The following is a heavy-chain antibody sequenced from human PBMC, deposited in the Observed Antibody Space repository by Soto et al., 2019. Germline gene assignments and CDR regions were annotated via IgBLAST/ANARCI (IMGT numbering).Heavy chain of an antibody. V-gene: IGHV3-11*01. CDR1: GCNISDYD. CDR2: IDTSSTKI. J-gene: IGHJ4*02. Sequence: PGVSLRLSWAAAGCNISDYDMSWIRKAPGKGLEWISYIDTSSTKIYYADSVKGRFTISRDNAKNSLYLEMNSLRDEDTAVYYCASHYDMWSGYLSPVDYRGQGTLVTVSS. CDR3: ASHYDMWSGYLSPVDY. D-gene: IGHD3-3*01.